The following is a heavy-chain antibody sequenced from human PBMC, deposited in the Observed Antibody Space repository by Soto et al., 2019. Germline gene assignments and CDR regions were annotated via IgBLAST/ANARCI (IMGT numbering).Heavy chain of an antibody. CDR3: ARGQAAIYFDY. J-gene: IGHJ4*02. V-gene: IGHV1-46*01. Sequence: ASVKVSCKTSGYTFTIYYMHWLRQAPGQGLEWMGIINPSGGSTSYAQKFQGRVTMTRDTSTSTVYMELSSLRSADTAVYYCARGQAAIYFDYWGQGTLVTVSS. D-gene: IGHD2-15*01. CDR1: GYTFTIYY. CDR2: INPSGGST.